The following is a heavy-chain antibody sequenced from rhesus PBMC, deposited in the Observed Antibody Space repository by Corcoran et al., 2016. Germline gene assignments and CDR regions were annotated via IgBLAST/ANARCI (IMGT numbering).Heavy chain of an antibody. CDR2: IPPYKSNK. CDR1: GYTFTSYY. CDR3: TRGKSSSWPYFDY. V-gene: IGHV1-180*01. D-gene: IGHD6-13*01. Sequence: QVQLVQSGAEIKQPGASVNLSCKASGYTFTSYYIHWVKQAPGQGLEWIGLIPPYKSNKGYAQNIQGRVTITTDTSTSTGYMELSSLRSEDTAVYYCTRGKSSSWPYFDYWGQGVLVTVSS. J-gene: IGHJ4*01.